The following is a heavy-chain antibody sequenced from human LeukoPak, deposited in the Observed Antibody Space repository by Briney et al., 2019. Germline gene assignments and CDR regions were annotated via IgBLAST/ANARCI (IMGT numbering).Heavy chain of an antibody. CDR2: INPNSGGT. Sequence: ASVKVSCKASGYTFTGYYMHWVRQAPGQGLERVGWINPNSGGTNYAQKFQGRVTMTRDTSISTAYMELSRLRSDDTAVYYCARVQTIFGVVIFENCFDPWGQGTLVTVSS. J-gene: IGHJ5*02. V-gene: IGHV1-2*02. D-gene: IGHD3-3*01. CDR1: GYTFTGYY. CDR3: ARVQTIFGVVIFENCFDP.